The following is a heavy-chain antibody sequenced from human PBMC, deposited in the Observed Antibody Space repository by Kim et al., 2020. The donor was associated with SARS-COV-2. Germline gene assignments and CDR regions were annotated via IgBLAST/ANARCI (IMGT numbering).Heavy chain of an antibody. D-gene: IGHD2-21*02. CDR1: GYTFTSYA. V-gene: IGHV1-3*01. CDR3: ARDFAVVTAIEYFQH. J-gene: IGHJ1*01. CDR2: INAGNGNT. Sequence: ASVKVSCKASGYTFTSYAMHWVRQAPGQRLEWMGWINAGNGNTKYPQKFQGRVNITRDTSASTAYMELSSLRSEDTAVYYCARDFAVVTAIEYFQHWGQGTLVTVSS.